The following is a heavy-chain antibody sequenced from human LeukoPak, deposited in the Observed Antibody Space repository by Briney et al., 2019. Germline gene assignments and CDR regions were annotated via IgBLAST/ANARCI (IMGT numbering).Heavy chain of an antibody. J-gene: IGHJ4*02. V-gene: IGHV3-33*01. D-gene: IGHD6-19*01. CDR2: IWHDGSNE. CDR3: ARVRYSSGWPGGD. Sequence: GRSLRLSCAASGFIFSRYGMHWVRQAPGEGPQWVAVIWHDGSNEDYADSVRGRFTISRDNSKNILYLQMDSLRAEDTAMYYCARVRYSSGWPGGDWGQGTLVTVSS. CDR1: GFIFSRYG.